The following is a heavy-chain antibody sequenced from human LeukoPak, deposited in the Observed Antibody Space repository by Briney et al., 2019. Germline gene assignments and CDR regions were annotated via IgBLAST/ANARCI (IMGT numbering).Heavy chain of an antibody. CDR3: ARSGYSSSWLHFDY. V-gene: IGHV1-2*02. Sequence: ASVKVSCKASGYTFTGYYMHWVRQAPGQGLEWMGWINPNSGGTNYAQKFQGRVTMTRDTSISTAYMELSRLRSDDTAVYYCARSGYSSSWLHFDYWGQGTLVTVSS. CDR1: GYTFTGYY. CDR2: INPNSGGT. D-gene: IGHD6-13*01. J-gene: IGHJ4*02.